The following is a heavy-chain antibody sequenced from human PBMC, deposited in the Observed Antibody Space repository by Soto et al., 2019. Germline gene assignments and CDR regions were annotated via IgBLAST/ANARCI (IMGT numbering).Heavy chain of an antibody. J-gene: IGHJ4*02. CDR3: AKDSGYHDYPDY. V-gene: IGHV3-23*01. CDR2: ISGSGGKT. CDR1: VFPLGNYA. D-gene: IGHD6-25*01. Sequence: LRLSCATSVFPLGNYAISWVRQAPGKGLEWVSDISGSGGKTNYADSVKGRFTILRDNSKNTLYLQINSLRVDDTAIYYCAKDSGYHDYPDYWGQGTLVTVSS.